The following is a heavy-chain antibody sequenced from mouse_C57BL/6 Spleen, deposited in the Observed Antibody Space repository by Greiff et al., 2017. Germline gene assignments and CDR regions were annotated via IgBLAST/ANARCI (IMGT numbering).Heavy chain of an antibody. J-gene: IGHJ1*03. CDR3: AKNYYGSSYWYFDV. D-gene: IGHD1-1*01. V-gene: IGHV2-5*01. CDR1: GFSLTSYG. CDR2: LWRGGST. Sequence: VQLQQSGPGLVQPSQSLSITCTVSGFSLTSYGVPWVRQSPGKGLEWLGVLWRGGSTDYNAAFMSRLSITKDNSKSQVFFKMNSLQADDTAIYYCAKNYYGSSYWYFDVWGTGTTVTVSS.